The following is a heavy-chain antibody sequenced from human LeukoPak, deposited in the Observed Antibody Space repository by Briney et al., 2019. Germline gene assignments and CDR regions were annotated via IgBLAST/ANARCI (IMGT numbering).Heavy chain of an antibody. J-gene: IGHJ4*02. V-gene: IGHV4-4*02. D-gene: IGHD3-10*01. CDR2: IYHSGST. CDR3: ARSQGLLWFGELSFPHYFDY. CDR1: GGSISSSKW. Sequence: SGDLSLNCAVPGGSISSSKWWSWVRQPPGKGLEWIGEIYHSGSTNYNPSLRSRVTISVDKSKNQFSLKLSSVTAADTAVYYCARSQGLLWFGELSFPHYFDYWGQGTLVTVSS.